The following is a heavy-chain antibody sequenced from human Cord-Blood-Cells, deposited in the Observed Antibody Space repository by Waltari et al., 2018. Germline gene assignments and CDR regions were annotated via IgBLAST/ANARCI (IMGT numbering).Heavy chain of an antibody. CDR1: GFTVSSNY. V-gene: IGHV3-53*02. J-gene: IGHJ4*02. CDR2: IYSGGST. CDR3: ARVSSSSEFGFDY. Sequence: EVQLVETGGGLIQPGGSLRLSCAASGFTVSSNYMSWVRQAPGKGLEWGSVIYSGGSTYYADSVKGRFTISRDNSKNTLYLQMNSLRAEDTAVYYCARVSSSSEFGFDYWGQGTLVTVSS. D-gene: IGHD6-6*01.